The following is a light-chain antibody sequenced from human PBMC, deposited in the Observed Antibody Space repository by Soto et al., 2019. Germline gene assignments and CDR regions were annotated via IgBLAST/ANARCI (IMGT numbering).Light chain of an antibody. V-gene: IGLV2-14*03. J-gene: IGLJ2*01. CDR2: DVT. CDR3: SSDTSSTTVV. Sequence: QSALTQPASVSGSPGQSITISCTGTSSDVGGYNSVSWYQQHPGKAPKLMVYDVTNRPSGVSNRFSGSKSGNTASLTISGLQAEDEADYYCSSDTSSTTVVFGGGTKLTVL. CDR1: SSDVGGYNS.